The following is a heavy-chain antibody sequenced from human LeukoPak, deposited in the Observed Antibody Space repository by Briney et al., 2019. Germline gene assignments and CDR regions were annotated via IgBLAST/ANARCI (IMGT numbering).Heavy chain of an antibody. J-gene: IGHJ4*02. CDR1: GGSINGSEW. V-gene: IGHV4-4*02. D-gene: IGHD6-13*01. Sequence: SETLSLTCAVSGGSINGSEWWNWVRQPPGKGLEWIGEIYHSGSASYNPSLKSRVAISVDKSKNQFSLQLSSVTAADTAVYYCARDSTSGSSWFFDYWGQGTLVTVSS. CDR2: IYHSGSA. CDR3: ARDSTSGSSWFFDY.